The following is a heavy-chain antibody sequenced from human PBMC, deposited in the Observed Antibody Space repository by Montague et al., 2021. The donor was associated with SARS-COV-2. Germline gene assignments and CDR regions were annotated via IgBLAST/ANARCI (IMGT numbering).Heavy chain of an antibody. Sequence: SLRLSCAASGFTFSSYWMAWVRQTPGKGLEWVASIKHDGVRIFYVDSVKGRFTISRDITKNSLYLQMNSLRAEDTAVYYCARDIGGCRTACDPYWGQGTLVTVSS. CDR1: GFTFSSYW. CDR3: ARDIGGCRTACDPY. D-gene: IGHD2-15*01. CDR2: IKHDGVRI. J-gene: IGHJ4*02. V-gene: IGHV3-7*01.